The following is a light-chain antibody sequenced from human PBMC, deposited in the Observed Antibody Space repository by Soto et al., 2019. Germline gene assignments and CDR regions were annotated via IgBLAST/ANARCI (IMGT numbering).Light chain of an antibody. J-gene: IGLJ1*01. CDR3: QSYDSSLSGYV. Sequence: QSVLTQPPSVSGAPGQRVTISCTGSSSNIGAGYYVHWYQQLPGTAPKLLIYGNSNRPSGVPDRFSGSKSGTSASLAITGLQAEDEADYYCQSYDSSLSGYVFGTGTKSPS. V-gene: IGLV1-40*01. CDR2: GNS. CDR1: SSNIGAGYY.